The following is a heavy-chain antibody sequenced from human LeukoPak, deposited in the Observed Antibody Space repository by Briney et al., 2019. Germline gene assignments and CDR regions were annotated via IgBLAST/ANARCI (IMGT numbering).Heavy chain of an antibody. D-gene: IGHD3-10*01. Sequence: SETLSLTCTVSGGSISSDYWNWIRQPPGKGLEWIGYIYYSGSTNYNPSLKSRVTISVDTSKNQFSLKLSSVTAADTAVYYCARASGYGSGTPVDYWGQGTLVTVSS. CDR1: GGSISSDY. J-gene: IGHJ4*02. CDR2: IYYSGST. V-gene: IGHV4-59*01. CDR3: ARASGYGSGTPVDY.